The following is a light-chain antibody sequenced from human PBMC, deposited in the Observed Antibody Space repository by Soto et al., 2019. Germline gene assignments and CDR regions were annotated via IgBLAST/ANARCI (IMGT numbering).Light chain of an antibody. J-gene: IGKJ5*01. CDR2: GAS. Sequence: EIVMTQSPATLSVSPGERATLSCRASQSVSSNLAWYQQKPGQAPGLLIYGASTRATGIPVRFSGSGSGTEFTLTISSLQSEDFAVYYCQQYNNWPLDFGQGTRLEIK. CDR1: QSVSSN. CDR3: QQYNNWPLD. V-gene: IGKV3-15*01.